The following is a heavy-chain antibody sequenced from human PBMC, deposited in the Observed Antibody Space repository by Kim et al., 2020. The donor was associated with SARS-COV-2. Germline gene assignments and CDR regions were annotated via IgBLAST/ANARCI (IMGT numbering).Heavy chain of an antibody. CDR2: IYPSGPT. J-gene: IGHJ5*02. Sequence: SETLSLTCTVSGGSITGSYWSWIRQPAGKGLEWIGRIYPSGPTNYNPSLESRVTMSVHTSKNQFSLNLTSVTAADTAIYYCAKVNSPDWFDPWGQGTLVT. D-gene: IGHD4-4*01. CDR3: AKVNSPDWFDP. CDR1: GGSITGSY. V-gene: IGHV4-4*07.